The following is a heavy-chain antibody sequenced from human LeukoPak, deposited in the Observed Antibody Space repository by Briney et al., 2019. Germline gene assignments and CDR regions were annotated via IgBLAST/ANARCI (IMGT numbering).Heavy chain of an antibody. V-gene: IGHV5-10-1*01. CDR2: IDPSDSYT. J-gene: IGHJ4*02. Sequence: GESLKISCKASGYSFTSYRITWVRQMPGKGLEWMGRIDPSDSYTNYSPSFQGHVTISADKSISTAYLQWSSLKASDTAMYYCARLINGFGEDWGQGTLVTVSS. CDR1: GYSFTSYR. D-gene: IGHD3-10*01. CDR3: ARLINGFGED.